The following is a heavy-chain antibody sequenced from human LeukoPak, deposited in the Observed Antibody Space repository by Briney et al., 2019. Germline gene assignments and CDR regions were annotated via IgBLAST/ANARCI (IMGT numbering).Heavy chain of an antibody. CDR2: ISYDGSNK. CDR3: ARVRVDTAMVGYFQH. J-gene: IGHJ1*01. D-gene: IGHD5-18*01. CDR1: GFTFSSYA. Sequence: GGSLRLSCAASGFTFSSYAMHWVRQAPGKGLEWVAVISYDGSNKYYADSVKGRFTISRDNSKNTLYLQMNSLRAEDTAVYYCARVRVDTAMVGYFQHWGQGTLVTVCS. V-gene: IGHV3-30*04.